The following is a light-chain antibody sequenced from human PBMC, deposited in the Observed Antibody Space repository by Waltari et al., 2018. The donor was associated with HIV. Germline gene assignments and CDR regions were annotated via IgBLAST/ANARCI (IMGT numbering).Light chain of an antibody. V-gene: IGKV4-1*01. Sequence: DIVMTQSPDSLAVSLVERADLHCTSSRTVFYSSDNQNCLAWYLQRPGQSPKVLIFWASTRAYGVPDRFSGSGSGTNFSLTLSSLQADDVGIYYCQQYYTVPPTFGGGTKVEI. J-gene: IGKJ4*01. CDR2: WAS. CDR3: QQYYTVPPT. CDR1: RTVFYSSDNQNC.